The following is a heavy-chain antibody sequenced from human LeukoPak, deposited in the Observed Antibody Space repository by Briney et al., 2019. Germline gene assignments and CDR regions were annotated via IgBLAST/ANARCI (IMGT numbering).Heavy chain of an antibody. D-gene: IGHD4/OR15-4a*01. V-gene: IGHV3-9*01. J-gene: IGHJ3*02. Sequence: PGRSLRLSCAASGFTFDDYAMHWVRQAPGKGLEWVSGISWNSGSIGYADSVKGRFTISRDNAKSSLYLQMNSLRAEDTALYYCAKDLGVGLNAFDIWGQGTMVTVSS. CDR3: AKDLGVGLNAFDI. CDR1: GFTFDDYA. CDR2: ISWNSGSI.